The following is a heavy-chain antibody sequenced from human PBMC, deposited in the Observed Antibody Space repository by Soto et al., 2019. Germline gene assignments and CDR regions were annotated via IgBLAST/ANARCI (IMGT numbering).Heavy chain of an antibody. CDR2: IYSGGST. D-gene: IGHD3-10*01. Sequence: EVQLVETGGGLIQPGGSLRLSCAASGFTVSSNYMSWVRQAPGKGLEWVSVIYSGGSTYYADSVKGRFTISRDNSQNTRYLQMTSLRAEDTAVYYCARDRGVSPPNYYYYGMDVWGQGTTVTVSS. CDR1: GFTVSSNY. CDR3: ARDRGVSPPNYYYYGMDV. J-gene: IGHJ6*02. V-gene: IGHV3-53*02.